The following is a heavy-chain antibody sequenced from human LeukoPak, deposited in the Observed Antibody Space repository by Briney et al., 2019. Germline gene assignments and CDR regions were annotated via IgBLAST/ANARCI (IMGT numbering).Heavy chain of an antibody. Sequence: GESLKISCKGSGYSFSNYWISWVRQMPGKGLEWMGRIDPSDSYTKYNPSFQGHITMSTDKSMTTAYLQWSSLKASDTAMYYCTRLTDYNILTGYYSDYWGQGTLVTVSS. CDR3: TRLTDYNILTGYYSDY. CDR1: GYSFSNYW. D-gene: IGHD3-9*01. J-gene: IGHJ4*02. V-gene: IGHV5-10-1*01. CDR2: IDPSDSYT.